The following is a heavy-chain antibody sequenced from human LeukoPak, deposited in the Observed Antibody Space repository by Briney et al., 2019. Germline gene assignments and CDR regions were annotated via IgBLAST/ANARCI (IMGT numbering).Heavy chain of an antibody. CDR2: ISSSGDSL. Sequence: GGSLRLSCAASGFTFSDYYMTWIRQAPGKGLEWISFISSSGDSLYYADSVEGRFTISRDNAQDSVYLQMNSLRAEDTAVYYCAREVVIVPDYYYYGLDVWGQGTTVTVSS. D-gene: IGHD2/OR15-2a*01. CDR3: AREVVIVPDYYYYGLDV. CDR1: GFTFSDYY. V-gene: IGHV3-11*01. J-gene: IGHJ6*02.